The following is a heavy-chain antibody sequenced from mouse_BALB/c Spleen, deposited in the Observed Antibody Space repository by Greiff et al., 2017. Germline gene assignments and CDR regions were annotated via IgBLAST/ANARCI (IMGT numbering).Heavy chain of an antibody. CDR2: IWSGGST. V-gene: IGHV2-2*02. CDR1: GFSLTSYG. D-gene: IGHD1-1*01. CDR3: ARTFITTVVADY. Sequence: QVQLQQSGPGLVQPSQSLSITCTVSGFSLTSYGVHWVRQSPGKGLEWLGVIWSGGSTDYNAAFISRLSISKDNSKSQVFFKMNSLQANDTAIYYCARTFITTVVADYWGQGTTLTVSS. J-gene: IGHJ2*01.